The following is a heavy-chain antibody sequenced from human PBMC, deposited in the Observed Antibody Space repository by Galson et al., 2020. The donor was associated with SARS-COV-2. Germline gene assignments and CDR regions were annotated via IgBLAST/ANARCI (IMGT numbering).Heavy chain of an antibody. CDR2: IGTEGDT. J-gene: IGHJ4*02. CDR1: GFKFSSYD. V-gene: IGHV3-13*01. Sequence: GGSLRLSCAASGFKFSSYDMHWVRQVIGKGLEWVSLIGTEGDTYYPDSAKGRFTISRENAKNSLFLQMTRLRAEDTAVYYCARGDLSTGWFFDYWGQGTLVTVSS. CDR3: ARGDLSTGWFFDY. D-gene: IGHD6-19*01.